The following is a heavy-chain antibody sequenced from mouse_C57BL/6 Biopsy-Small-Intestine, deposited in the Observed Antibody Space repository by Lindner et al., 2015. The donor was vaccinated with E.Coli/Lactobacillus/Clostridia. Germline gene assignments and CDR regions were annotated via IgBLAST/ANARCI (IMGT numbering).Heavy chain of an antibody. CDR1: GYTFSSSW. Sequence: VQLQESGPELVKPGASVKISCKASGYTFSSSWMNWMKQRPGKGLEWIGRIYPGDGDTNYNGKFKGKATLTADKSSSTAYMQLSSLTSEDSAVYFCVSYGNFDYWGQGTTLTVSS. V-gene: IGHV1-82*01. D-gene: IGHD2-1*01. CDR3: VSYGNFDY. CDR2: IYPGDGDT. J-gene: IGHJ2*01.